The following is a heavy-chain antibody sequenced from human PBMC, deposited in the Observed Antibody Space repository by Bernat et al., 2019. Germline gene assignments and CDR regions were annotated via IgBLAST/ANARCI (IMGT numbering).Heavy chain of an antibody. CDR2: ISYDGSNK. V-gene: IGHV3-30-3*01. CDR1: GFTFSSYA. Sequence: QVQLVESGGGVVQPGRSLRLSCAASGFTFSSYAMHWVRQAPGKGLGWVAVISYDGSNKYYADSVKGRFTISRDNSKNTLYLQMNSLRAEDTAVYYCAREGIAGAVFTRAFDIWGQGTMVTVSS. CDR3: AREGIAGAVFTRAFDI. D-gene: IGHD6-19*01. J-gene: IGHJ3*02.